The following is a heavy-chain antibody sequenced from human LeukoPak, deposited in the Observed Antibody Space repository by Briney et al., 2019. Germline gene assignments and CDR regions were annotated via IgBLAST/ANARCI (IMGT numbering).Heavy chain of an antibody. V-gene: IGHV3-66*01. Sequence: GGSLRLSCAASGFSVSTNYMTWVRQAPGKGLEWVSLLYASGITQYADSVKGRFTISRDNSKNTLYLQMNSLRAEDTAVYYCAKELGRIAVAGNFDYWGQGTLVTVSS. D-gene: IGHD6-19*01. CDR3: AKELGRIAVAGNFDY. J-gene: IGHJ4*02. CDR2: LYASGIT. CDR1: GFSVSTNY.